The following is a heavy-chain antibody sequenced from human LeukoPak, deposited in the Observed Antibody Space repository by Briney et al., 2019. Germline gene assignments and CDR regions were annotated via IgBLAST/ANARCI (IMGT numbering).Heavy chain of an antibody. D-gene: IGHD1-26*01. CDR2: ISSSGTTI. V-gene: IGHV3-48*01. CDR3: AKDGGTHFDH. J-gene: IGHJ4*02. Sequence: GGSLRLSCAASGFTFRTSGMNWVRQAPGKGREWVSYISSSGTTISYAQSVKDRFTITRDNAQNSLTLHMNTLRADDTAVYYCAKDGGTHFDHWGQGTLVTVSS. CDR1: GFTFRTSG.